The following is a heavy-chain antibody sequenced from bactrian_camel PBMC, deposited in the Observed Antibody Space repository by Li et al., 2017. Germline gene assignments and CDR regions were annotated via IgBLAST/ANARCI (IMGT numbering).Heavy chain of an antibody. CDR1: GFTATNYY. CDR3: ARDCLDELPYAEV. CDR2: ISWGGGAE. Sequence: VQLVESGGGLVQPGGSLRLSCVASGFTATNYYMSWVRQAPGKGLEWVSSISWGGGAEYYADSIKGRFTISRDNAKNTVYLQMNDLKPEDTATYYCARDCLDELPYAEVWGQGTQVTVS. D-gene: IGHD1*01. V-gene: IGHV3S40*01. J-gene: IGHJ4*01.